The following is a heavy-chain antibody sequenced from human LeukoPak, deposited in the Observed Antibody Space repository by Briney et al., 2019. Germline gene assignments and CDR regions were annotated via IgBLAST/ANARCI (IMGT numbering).Heavy chain of an antibody. CDR3: TTEGGAAAIN. V-gene: IGHV3-15*01. CDR2: IKSKTDGVYT. Sequence: GGSLLLFCASSGFTFSNAWMSWGRPAPGKGLEWVGRIKSKTDGVYTDYAAPVKSIFTISRENSKHTLYQHMSILKTEDTAVFYCTTEGGAAAINWGQGTLVTVSS. D-gene: IGHD6-13*01. CDR1: GFTFSNAW. J-gene: IGHJ4*02.